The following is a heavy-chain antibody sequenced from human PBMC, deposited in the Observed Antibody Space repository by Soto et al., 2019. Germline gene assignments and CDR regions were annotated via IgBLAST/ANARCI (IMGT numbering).Heavy chain of an antibody. D-gene: IGHD2-21*02. V-gene: IGHV3-30*18. CDR1: GFTFSSYG. CDR2: ISYDGSNK. CDR3: AKDDLRTAYCGGDCPVNFDY. Sequence: GGSLRLSCAASGFTFSSYGMHWVRQAPGKGLEWVAVISYDGSNKYYADSVKGRFTISRDNSKNTLYLQMNSLRAEDTAVYYCAKDDLRTAYCGGDCPVNFDYWGQGTLVTVSS. J-gene: IGHJ4*02.